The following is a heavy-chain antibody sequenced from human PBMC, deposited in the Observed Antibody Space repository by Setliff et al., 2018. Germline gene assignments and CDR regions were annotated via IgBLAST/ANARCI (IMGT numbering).Heavy chain of an antibody. J-gene: IGHJ4*02. D-gene: IGHD1-26*01. Sequence: ASVKVSCKTSGYTFTAYYIYWVRQAPGHGLELMGRIHPNTGSTNYLQDFQGRVRMTRDTSTYAAYLELSDLTSDDTAMYYCARSGSFGMRYWFDYWGQGAQVTVSS. CDR3: ARSGSFGMRYWFDY. CDR2: IHPNTGST. V-gene: IGHV1-2*06. CDR1: GYTFTAYY.